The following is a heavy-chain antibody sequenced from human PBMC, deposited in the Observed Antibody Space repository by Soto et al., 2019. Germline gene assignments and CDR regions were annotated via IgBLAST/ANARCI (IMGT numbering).Heavy chain of an antibody. V-gene: IGHV4-34*01. D-gene: IGHD2-2*02. J-gene: IGHJ6*02. Sequence: SETLSLTCAVYGGSFSGYYWSWIRQPPGKGLEWIGEINHSGSTNYNPSLKSRVTISVDTSKNQFSLKLSSVTAADTAVYYCARGFTDCSSTSCYIWDYYYYGMDVWGQGTTVTVSS. CDR1: GGSFSGYY. CDR3: ARGFTDCSSTSCYIWDYYYYGMDV. CDR2: INHSGST.